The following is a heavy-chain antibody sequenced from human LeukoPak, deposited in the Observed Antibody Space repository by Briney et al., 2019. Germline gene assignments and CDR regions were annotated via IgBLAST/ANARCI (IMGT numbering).Heavy chain of an antibody. J-gene: IGHJ5*02. Sequence: GASVKVSCKASGYTFTGYYMHWVRQAPGQGLEWMGWINPNSGRTNYAQKFQGRVTMTRDTSISTAYMELSRLRSDDTAVYYCARGIAARPGWFDPWGQGTLVTVSS. CDR3: ARGIAARPGWFDP. CDR2: INPNSGRT. V-gene: IGHV1-2*02. CDR1: GYTFTGYY. D-gene: IGHD6-6*01.